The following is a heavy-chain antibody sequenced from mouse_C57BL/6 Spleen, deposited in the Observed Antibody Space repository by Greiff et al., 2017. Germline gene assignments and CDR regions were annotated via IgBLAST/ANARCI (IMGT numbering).Heavy chain of an antibody. CDR3: ARGGAPFDY. V-gene: IGHV1-22*01. Sequence: EVQLQQSGPELVKPGASVKMSCKASGYTFTDYNMHWVKQSHGKSLEWLGYINPNNGGTSYNQKFKGKATLTLNKSSSTAYMELRSLTSEDSAVYYCARGGAPFDYWGQGTTLTVSS. CDR1: GYTFTDYN. CDR2: INPNNGGT. J-gene: IGHJ2*01.